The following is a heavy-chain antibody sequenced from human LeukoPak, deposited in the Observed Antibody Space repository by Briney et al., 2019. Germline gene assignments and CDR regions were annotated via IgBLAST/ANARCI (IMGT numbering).Heavy chain of an antibody. D-gene: IGHD6-19*01. CDR1: GYTFTSYG. CDR3: ARAFSSGWYPYSIGGLWFDY. V-gene: IGHV1-18*04. Sequence: GASVKVSCKASGYTFTSYGISWVRQAPGQGLEWMGWISAYNGNTNYAQKLQGRVTMTTDTSTSTAYMELRSLRSDDTAVYYCARAFSSGWYPYSIGGLWFDYWGQGTLVTVSS. J-gene: IGHJ4*02. CDR2: ISAYNGNT.